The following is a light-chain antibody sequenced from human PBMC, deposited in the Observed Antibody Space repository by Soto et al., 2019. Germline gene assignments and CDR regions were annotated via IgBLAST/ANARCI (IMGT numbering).Light chain of an antibody. Sequence: QSVLTQPPSASGSPGQSVTISCTGTSSDVGGYNYVYWYQQHPGKAPKLIIYEVRERPSGVPDRFSGSKSGNAASLTVSGLHADDAADYYRSSDAGIGMFVFGTGTKLTVL. CDR3: SSDAGIGMFV. V-gene: IGLV2-8*01. J-gene: IGLJ1*01. CDR1: SSDVGGYNY. CDR2: EVR.